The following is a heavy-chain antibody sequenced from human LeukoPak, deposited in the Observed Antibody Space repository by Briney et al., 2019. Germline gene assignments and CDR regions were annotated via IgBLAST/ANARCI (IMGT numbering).Heavy chain of an antibody. J-gene: IGHJ4*02. Sequence: SETLSLTCTVSGGSISNYYWSWIRQPPGKGLEWICRISATGNTNYNPSLKSRVTMSVDTSMNLFALKLSSVPAAHTAVYYCARQGVATAIDYWGQGTLVTVSS. V-gene: IGHV4-4*07. CDR1: GGSISNYY. D-gene: IGHD2-21*02. CDR3: ARQGVATAIDY. CDR2: ISATGNT.